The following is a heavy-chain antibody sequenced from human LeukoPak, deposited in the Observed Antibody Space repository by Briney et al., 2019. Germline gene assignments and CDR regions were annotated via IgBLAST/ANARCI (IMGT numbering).Heavy chain of an antibody. CDR1: GFSFSSFW. CDR2: MNQDGSEK. V-gene: IGHV3-7*01. J-gene: IGHJ4*02. CDR3: AREQCSGNSCYYY. D-gene: IGHD2-15*01. Sequence: GGSLRLSCAASGFSFSSFWMSWVRQAPGKGLEWVANMNQDGSEKNYVDSVKGRFTISRDGAKNSLYLQMNSLRAEDAAVYYCAREQCSGNSCYYYWGQGTLVTVSS.